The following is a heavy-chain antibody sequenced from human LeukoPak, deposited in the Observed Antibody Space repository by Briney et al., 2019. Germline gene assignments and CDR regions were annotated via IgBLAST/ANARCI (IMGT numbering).Heavy chain of an antibody. D-gene: IGHD3-22*01. CDR2: IYYSGST. CDR1: GGSISSYY. V-gene: IGHV4-59*01. CDR3: ARDRGYYDSSGNHWYFDL. J-gene: IGHJ2*01. Sequence: SETLSLTCTVSGGSISSYYWSWIRQPPGKGLEWIGYIYYSGSTNYNPSLKSRVTISVDTSKNQFSLKLSSVTAADTAVYYCARDRGYYDSSGNHWYFDLWGRGTLVTVSS.